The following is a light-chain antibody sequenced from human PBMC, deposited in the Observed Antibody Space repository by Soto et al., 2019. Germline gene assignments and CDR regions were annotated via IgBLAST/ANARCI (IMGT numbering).Light chain of an antibody. J-gene: IGLJ1*01. Sequence: QSVLTQPPSASGSPGQSVTISCTGTSSDIGGYNYVSWYQQHPGKAPKLMIYEVTKRPSGVPDRFSGSKSGNTASLTVSGLQPGDEADYYCTSYAGSNNFCVFGTGTKVTVL. CDR3: TSYAGSNNFCV. V-gene: IGLV2-8*01. CDR1: SSDIGGYNY. CDR2: EVT.